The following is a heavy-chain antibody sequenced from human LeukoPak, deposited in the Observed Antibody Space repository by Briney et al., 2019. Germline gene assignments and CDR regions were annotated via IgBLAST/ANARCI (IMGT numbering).Heavy chain of an antibody. CDR1: GGSISSSSYY. CDR3: ARRGIGSSWYSADY. D-gene: IGHD6-13*01. V-gene: IGHV4-39*01. J-gene: IGHJ4*02. CDR2: IYYSGST. Sequence: SETLSLTCTVSGGSISSSSYYWGWIRQPPGKGLEWIGSIYYSGSTYYNPSLKSRVTISVDTSKNQFSLKLSSVTAADTAVYYRARRGIGSSWYSADYWGQGTLVTVSS.